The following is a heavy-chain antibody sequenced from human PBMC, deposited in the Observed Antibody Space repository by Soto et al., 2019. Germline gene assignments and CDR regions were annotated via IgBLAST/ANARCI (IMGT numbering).Heavy chain of an antibody. CDR3: ARGVVPVYYYGMDV. D-gene: IGHD2-2*01. CDR1: GYTFTGYY. Sequence: GASVKVSFKASGYTFTGYYMHWLRQAPGQGLEWMGWINPNSGGTNYAQKFQGWVTMTRDTSISTAYMELSRLRSDDTAVYYCARGVVPVYYYGMDVWGQGTTVTVSS. V-gene: IGHV1-2*04. J-gene: IGHJ6*02. CDR2: INPNSGGT.